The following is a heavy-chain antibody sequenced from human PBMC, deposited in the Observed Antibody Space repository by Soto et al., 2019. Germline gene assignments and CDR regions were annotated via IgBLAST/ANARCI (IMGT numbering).Heavy chain of an antibody. D-gene: IGHD1-26*01. CDR1: GFTFRSYA. Sequence: GGSLRLSCAASGFTFRSYAMGWVRQAPGKGLEWVSTISGNGDSTYYADSVRGRFTISRDNSKNTLYLQMNSLRAEDTAVYYRAKEPPEVGATHFDYWGQGT. V-gene: IGHV3-23*01. CDR3: AKEPPEVGATHFDY. J-gene: IGHJ4*02. CDR2: ISGNGDST.